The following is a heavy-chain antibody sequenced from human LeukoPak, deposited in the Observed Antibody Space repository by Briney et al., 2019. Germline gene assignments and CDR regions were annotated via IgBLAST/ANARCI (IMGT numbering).Heavy chain of an antibody. CDR3: ARGLDYYDSPGAFDI. CDR1: GYTFTSFG. V-gene: IGHV1-18*01. D-gene: IGHD3-22*01. Sequence: ASVKVSCKTSGYTFTSFGISWVRQAPGQGLEWMGWISAYNGNTNYAQKLQGRVTMTTDTSTSTAYMELRSLRSDDTAVYYCARGLDYYDSPGAFDIWGQGTMVTVSS. CDR2: ISAYNGNT. J-gene: IGHJ3*02.